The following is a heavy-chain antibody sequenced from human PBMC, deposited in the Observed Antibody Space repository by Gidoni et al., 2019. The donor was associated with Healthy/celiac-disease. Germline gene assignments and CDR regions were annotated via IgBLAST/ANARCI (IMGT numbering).Heavy chain of an antibody. V-gene: IGHV3-48*03. CDR2: ISSSGSTI. J-gene: IGHJ3*02. CDR3: ARVGLDIVVVPAAINGNDAFDI. D-gene: IGHD2-2*02. CDR1: GFPFSRYD. Sequence: EVQLVESGGGLVQPGGALRLSCAASGFPFSRYDMNWVRPAPGKGLAGVSYISSSGSTIYYADSLNGRCTISRDNAKNSLYLQMNSLRAEDTAFYYCARVGLDIVVVPAAINGNDAFDIWGQGTMVTVSS.